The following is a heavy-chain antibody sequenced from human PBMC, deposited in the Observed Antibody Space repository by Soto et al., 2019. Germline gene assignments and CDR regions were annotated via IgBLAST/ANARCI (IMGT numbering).Heavy chain of an antibody. J-gene: IGHJ5*02. CDR3: AAVGVLGYCSGGSCYPGTLDP. CDR1: GFTFTSSA. Sequence: GASVKVSCKASGFTFTSSAVQWVRQARGQRLEWIGWIVVGSGNTNYAQKFQERVTITRDMSTSTAYMELSSLRSEDTAVYYCAAVGVLGYCSGGSCYPGTLDPWGQGTLVTVSS. D-gene: IGHD2-15*01. CDR2: IVVGSGNT. V-gene: IGHV1-58*01.